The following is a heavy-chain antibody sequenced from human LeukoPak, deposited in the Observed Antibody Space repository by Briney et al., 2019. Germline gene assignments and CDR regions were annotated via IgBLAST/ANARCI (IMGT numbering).Heavy chain of an antibody. D-gene: IGHD5-18*01. J-gene: IGHJ3*02. Sequence: ASVKVSCKASGYTFTSYDINWVRQATGQGLEWMGWMNPNRGNTGYAQKFQGRVTMTRNTSISTAYMELSSLRSGDTAVYYCARSKGGYSYGADAFDIWGQGTMVTVSS. CDR1: GYTFTSYD. CDR2: MNPNRGNT. V-gene: IGHV1-8*01. CDR3: ARSKGGYSYGADAFDI.